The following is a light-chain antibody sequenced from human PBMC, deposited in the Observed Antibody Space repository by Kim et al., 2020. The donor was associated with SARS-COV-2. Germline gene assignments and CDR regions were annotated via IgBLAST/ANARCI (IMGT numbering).Light chain of an antibody. J-gene: IGKJ1*01. CDR2: GAS. Sequence: IQMTQSPSTLSASVGDRVTITCRASQGISSALAWYQQKPGKAPNLLIYGASSLESAVPSRFSGTGSGTEFTLTISSLQPDDVATYYCQQYSIYCTCGQGTKGDIK. CDR3: QQYSIYCT. V-gene: IGKV1-13*02. CDR1: QGISSA.